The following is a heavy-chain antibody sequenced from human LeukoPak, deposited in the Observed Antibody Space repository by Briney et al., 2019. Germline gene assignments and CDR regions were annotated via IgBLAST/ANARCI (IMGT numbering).Heavy chain of an antibody. V-gene: IGHV4-4*02. CDR2: IYHSGST. D-gene: IGHD5-18*01. J-gene: IGHJ5*02. Sequence: PSETLSLTCAVSGGSISSSNWWSWVRQPPGKGLEWIGEIYHSGSTNYNPSLKSRVTISVDKSKNQFSLKLSSVTAADTAVYYCARDGGFGYSYGHTINWFDPWGQGTLVTVSS. CDR3: ARDGGFGYSYGHTINWFDP. CDR1: GGSISSSNW.